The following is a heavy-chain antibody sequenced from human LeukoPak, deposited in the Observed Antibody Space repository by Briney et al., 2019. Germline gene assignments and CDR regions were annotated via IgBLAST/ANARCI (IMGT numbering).Heavy chain of an antibody. V-gene: IGHV3-30-3*01. J-gene: IGHJ4*02. CDR2: ISYDGSNK. CDR3: ANWSYDIDY. D-gene: IGHD1-7*01. CDR1: GFTFSSYA. Sequence: GGSLRLSCAASGFTFSSYAMHWVRQAPGKGLEWVAVISYDGSNKYYADSVKGRFTISRDNSKNTLYLQMNSLRAEDTAVYYCANWSYDIDYWGQGTLVTVSS.